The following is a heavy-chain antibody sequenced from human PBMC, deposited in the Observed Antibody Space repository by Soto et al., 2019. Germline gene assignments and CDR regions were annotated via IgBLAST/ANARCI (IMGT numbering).Heavy chain of an antibody. J-gene: IGHJ6*02. CDR1: EITMNNYA. D-gene: IGHD2-15*01. V-gene: IGHV3-23*01. CDR3: VSGTVGPCYSGDCMDV. Sequence: PGGSLRPSCVGSEITMNNYATSARQAPGKGLEGVSGISDNGALTHYADSVTSRFAISRDSSTKTLYLQMNSPRAENTAEHNRVSGTVGPCYSGDCMDVWGQGTTVTVSS. CDR2: ISDNGALT.